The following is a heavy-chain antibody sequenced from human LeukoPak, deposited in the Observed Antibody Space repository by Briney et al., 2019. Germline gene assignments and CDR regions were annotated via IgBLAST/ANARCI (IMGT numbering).Heavy chain of an antibody. J-gene: IGHJ2*01. V-gene: IGHV3-23*01. CDR3: AKGSSGWSPNWYFDL. CDR1: GFTFSSYA. CDR2: ITGSGGRT. D-gene: IGHD6-19*01. Sequence: GGSLRLSCAASGFTFSSYAMNWVRQAPGKGLEWVSAITGSGGRTYYADSVKGRFTISRDNSKNTLYLQMNSLRAEDTAVYYCAKGSSGWSPNWYFDLWGRGTLVTVSS.